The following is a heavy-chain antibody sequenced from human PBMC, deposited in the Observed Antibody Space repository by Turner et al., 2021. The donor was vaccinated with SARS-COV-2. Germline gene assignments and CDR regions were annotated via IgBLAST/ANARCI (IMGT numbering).Heavy chain of an antibody. V-gene: IGHV4-59*01. J-gene: IGHJ5*01. CDR1: GGSIKSDF. Sequence: QVQLQESGSGLVLPSETLSLTCTVSGGSIKSDFWSWIRQPPGKRLEWIGYIYYRGSTNYNPSLKSRLTMSVDTSKNQFSLTLSSVTAADTAIYYCARESRFNWLDSWGQGTLVTVSS. CDR2: IYYRGST. CDR3: ARESRFNWLDS. D-gene: IGHD3-3*01.